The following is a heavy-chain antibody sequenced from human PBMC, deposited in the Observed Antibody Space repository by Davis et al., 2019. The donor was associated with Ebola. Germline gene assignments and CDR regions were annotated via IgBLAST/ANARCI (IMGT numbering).Heavy chain of an antibody. V-gene: IGHV4-34*01. Sequence: MPGGSLRLSCAVYGGSFSDYYWSWIRQPPGKGLEWIGEVNHSGSTNYNPSLKSRVTISVDPSKNQFSLKLSSVTAADTAVYYCARGRMTMLVVATASYFYAVDVWGKGTTVTVSS. CDR1: GGSFSDYY. CDR3: ARGRMTMLVVATASYFYAVDV. J-gene: IGHJ6*04. CDR2: VNHSGST. D-gene: IGHD2-21*02.